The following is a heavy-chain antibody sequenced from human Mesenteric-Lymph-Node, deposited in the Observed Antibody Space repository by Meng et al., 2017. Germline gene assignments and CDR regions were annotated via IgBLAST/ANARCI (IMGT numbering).Heavy chain of an antibody. V-gene: IGHV3-53*02. J-gene: IGHJ4*02. CDR1: GFTVSSNY. CDR2: IYSGGST. Sequence: EVERVETGGGLIPQGGSLRLSCAASGFTVSSNYMSWVRQAPGKGLEWVSVIYSGGSTYYADSVKGRFTISRDNSRNTLYLQMNSLRADDTAAYYCVREQYESRGHWGQGTLVTVSS. CDR3: VREQYESRGH. D-gene: IGHD3-22*01.